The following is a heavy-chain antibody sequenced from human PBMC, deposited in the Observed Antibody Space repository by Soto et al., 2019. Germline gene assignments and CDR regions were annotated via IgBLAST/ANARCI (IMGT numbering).Heavy chain of an antibody. CDR3: ARDREDSGSPVGFDY. Sequence: QVQLVQSGAEVKKPGSSVKVSCKASGGTFSSYAISWVRQAPGQGLEWMGGTIPIFGTANYAQKFQGRVTITADESTRTAYTELSSLRSEDTAVYYCARDREDSGSPVGFDYWGQGTLVTVSS. V-gene: IGHV1-69*01. CDR2: TIPIFGTA. D-gene: IGHD1-26*01. CDR1: GGTFSSYA. J-gene: IGHJ4*02.